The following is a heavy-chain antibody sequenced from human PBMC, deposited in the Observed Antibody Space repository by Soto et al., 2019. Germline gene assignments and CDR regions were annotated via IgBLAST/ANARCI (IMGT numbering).Heavy chain of an antibody. J-gene: IGHJ5*02. CDR1: GFSFTGYY. CDR3: AKDLTRQLAYWLDP. CDR2: INAHSGGT. D-gene: IGHD6-6*01. V-gene: IGHV1-2*02. Sequence: ASVKVSCKASGFSFTGYYIHWLRQAPGQGLEWMGWINAHSGGTEYAQKFQGRVTLTRDTSIATAHLTLTSLTSDDTALYYCAKDLTRQLAYWLDPWGQGTQVTVSS.